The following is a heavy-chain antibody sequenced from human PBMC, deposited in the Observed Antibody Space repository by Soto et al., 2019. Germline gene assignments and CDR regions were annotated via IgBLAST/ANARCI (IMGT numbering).Heavy chain of an antibody. CDR2: IYYSGST. D-gene: IGHD2-15*01. J-gene: IGHJ5*02. Sequence: KASETLSLTCTVSGGSISSGDYYWSWIRQPPGKGLEWVGYIYYSGSTYYNPSLKSRVTISVDTSKNQFSLKLSSVTAADTAVYYCGRETNCSGGSCYWFDPWGQGTLVTVSS. CDR3: GRETNCSGGSCYWFDP. V-gene: IGHV4-30-4*01. CDR1: GGSISSGDYY.